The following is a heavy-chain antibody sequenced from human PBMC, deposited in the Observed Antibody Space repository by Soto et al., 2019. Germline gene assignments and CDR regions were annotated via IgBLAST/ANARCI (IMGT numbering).Heavy chain of an antibody. J-gene: IGHJ4*02. D-gene: IGHD2-15*01. CDR1: GGSIRSYC. V-gene: IGHV4-59*01. CDR3: ARAIIVSYFDY. Sequence: SETLSLTCTVSGGSIRSYCWTWIRQPPGEGLEWIGCICNSGTTNYNPSLKSRVTISVDTSKNQFSLKLSSVTAANTAVYYCARAIIVSYFDYWGQGTLVTVSS. CDR2: ICNSGTT.